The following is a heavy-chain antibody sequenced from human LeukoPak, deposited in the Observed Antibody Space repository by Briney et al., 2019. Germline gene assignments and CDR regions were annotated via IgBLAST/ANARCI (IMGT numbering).Heavy chain of an antibody. V-gene: IGHV1-2*02. CDR3: ARVSSLYSSSSRFYYYYYMDV. CDR1: GYTFTGYY. CDR2: INPNSGGT. Sequence: ASVKVSCKASGYTFTGYYMHWVRQAPGQGLEWMGWINPNSGGTNYAQKFQGRVTMTRDTSISTAYMELSRLRSDDTAVYYCARVSSLYSSSSRFYYYYYMDVWGKGTTVTVSS. J-gene: IGHJ6*03. D-gene: IGHD6-6*01.